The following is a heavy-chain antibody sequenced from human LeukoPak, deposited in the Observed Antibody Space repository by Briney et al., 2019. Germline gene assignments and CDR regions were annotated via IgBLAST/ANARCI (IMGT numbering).Heavy chain of an antibody. V-gene: IGHV3-21*01. Sequence: PGGSLRLSCEASGFTFSTYNMSWFRQAPGKRLEWVSSITSSSSYVFYADSVKGRFTISRDNAKNSLYLQMNSLRAEDTAVYYCAREGVVAEAGQNWGQGTLVTVSS. D-gene: IGHD6-13*01. CDR2: ITSSSSYV. J-gene: IGHJ4*02. CDR1: GFTFSTYN. CDR3: AREGVVAEAGQN.